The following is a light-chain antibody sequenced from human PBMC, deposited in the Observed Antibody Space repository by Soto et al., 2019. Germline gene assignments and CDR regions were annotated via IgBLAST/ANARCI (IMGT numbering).Light chain of an antibody. Sequence: EIVMTRCPATLSVSPGERATLSCRASQSVSSNLAWYQQKPGQAPRLFIFAASSRATGIPDRFSGSGSGTDFTLTISRLEPGDFAVYYCQQYGSSSWTFGQGTKVDIK. CDR1: QSVSSN. CDR2: AAS. J-gene: IGKJ1*01. V-gene: IGKV3-20*01. CDR3: QQYGSSSWT.